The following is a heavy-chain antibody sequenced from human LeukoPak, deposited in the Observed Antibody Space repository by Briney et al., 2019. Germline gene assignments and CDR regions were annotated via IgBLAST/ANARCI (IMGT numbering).Heavy chain of an antibody. V-gene: IGHV4-34*01. CDR2: INHSGST. CDR3: ARHYIVVVPAALRGYNWFDP. CDR1: GGSFSGYY. Sequence: PSETLSLTCAVYGGSFSGYYWSWIRQPPGKGLEWIGEINHSGSTNYNPSLKSRVTISVDTSKNRFSLKLSSVTAADTAVYYCARHYIVVVPAALRGYNWFDPWGQGTLVTVSS. J-gene: IGHJ5*02. D-gene: IGHD2-2*01.